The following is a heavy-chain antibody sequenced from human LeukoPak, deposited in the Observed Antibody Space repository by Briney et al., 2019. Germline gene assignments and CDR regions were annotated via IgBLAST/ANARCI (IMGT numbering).Heavy chain of an antibody. CDR3: ARERMSDWSSRNWFDP. D-gene: IGHD3-9*01. CDR2: INHSGST. J-gene: IGHJ5*02. CDR1: GGSFSGCY. Sequence: SETLSLTCAVYGGSFSGCYWSWIRQPPGKGLEWIGEINHSGSTNYNPSLKSRVTISVDTSKNQFSLKLSSVTAADTAVYYCARERMSDWSSRNWFDPWGQGTLVTVSS. V-gene: IGHV4-34*01.